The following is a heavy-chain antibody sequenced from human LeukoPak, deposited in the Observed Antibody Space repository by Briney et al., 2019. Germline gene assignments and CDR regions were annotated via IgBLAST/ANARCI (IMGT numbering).Heavy chain of an antibody. D-gene: IGHD3-3*01. CDR2: IYHSGST. V-gene: IGHV4-38-2*02. Sequence: SETLSLTCTVSGYSISSGYYWGWIRQPPGKGLEWIGSIYHSGSTYYNPSLKSRVTISVDTSKNQFSLKLSSVTAADTAVYYCATAFGVDPDYWGQGTLVTVSS. CDR3: ATAFGVDPDY. J-gene: IGHJ4*02. CDR1: GYSISSGYY.